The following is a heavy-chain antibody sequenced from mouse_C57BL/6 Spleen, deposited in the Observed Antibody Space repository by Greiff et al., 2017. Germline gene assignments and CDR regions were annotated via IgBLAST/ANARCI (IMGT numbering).Heavy chain of an antibody. CDR2: ISSGSSTI. D-gene: IGHD1-1*01. Sequence: EVQLVESGGGLVKPGGSLKLSCAASGFTFSDYGMHWVRQAPEKGLEWVAYISSGSSTIYYADTVKGRFTISRDNAKNTVFLQMTSLRSEDTAMYYCARPGNTVRGDFDYWGQGTTLTVSS. V-gene: IGHV5-17*01. CDR1: GFTFSDYG. CDR3: ARPGNTVRGDFDY. J-gene: IGHJ2*01.